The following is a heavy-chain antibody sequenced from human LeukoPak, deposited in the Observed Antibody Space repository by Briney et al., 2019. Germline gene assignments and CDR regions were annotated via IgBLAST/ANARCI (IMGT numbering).Heavy chain of an antibody. CDR2: IYYSGST. CDR1: GGSISSYY. Sequence: SETLSLTCTVSGGSISSYYWSWIRQPPGKGLEWIGYIYYSGSTNYNPSLKSRVTISVDTSKNQFSLKLSSVTAAGTAVYYCARDQWASDYWGQGTLVTVSS. V-gene: IGHV4-59*01. CDR3: ARDQWASDY. D-gene: IGHD1-26*01. J-gene: IGHJ4*02.